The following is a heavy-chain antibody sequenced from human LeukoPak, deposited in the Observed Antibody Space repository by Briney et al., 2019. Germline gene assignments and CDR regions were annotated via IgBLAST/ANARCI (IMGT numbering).Heavy chain of an antibody. CDR1: YYH. CDR2: MYYSGST. Sequence: YYHRVWIPQRPGHGLEWIGYMYYSGSTYYNPLLKSRVTISVDTSKNQFSLKLSSVTAADTAVYYCASAGGYSYGRDAANDYWGQGTLVTVSS. V-gene: IGHV4-30-4*05. CDR3: ASAGGYSYGRDAANDY. J-gene: IGHJ4*02. D-gene: IGHD5-18*01.